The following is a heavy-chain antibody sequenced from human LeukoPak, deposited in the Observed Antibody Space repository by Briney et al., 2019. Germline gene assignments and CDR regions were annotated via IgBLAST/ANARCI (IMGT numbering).Heavy chain of an antibody. V-gene: IGHV4-59*01. CDR3: ARVDYDILTGIPH. CDR1: GGSISSYY. D-gene: IGHD3-9*01. J-gene: IGHJ4*02. CDR2: IYYSGST. Sequence: SETLSLTCTVSGGSISSYYWSWIRQPPGKGLEWIGYIYYSGSTNYNPSLKSRVTISVDTSKNQFSLKLSSVTAADTAVYYCARVDYDILTGIPHWGQGTLVTVSS.